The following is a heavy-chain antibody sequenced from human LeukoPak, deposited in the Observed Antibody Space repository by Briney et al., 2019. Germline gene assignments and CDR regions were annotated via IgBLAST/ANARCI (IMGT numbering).Heavy chain of an antibody. J-gene: IGHJ4*02. CDR1: GYSFTSYW. D-gene: IGHD6-19*01. CDR2: IYPGDSDT. Sequence: GESLEISCKGSGYSFTSYWIGWGRQMPGKGLEWMGIIYPGDSDTRYSPSFQGQVTISADKSISTAYLQWSSLKASDTAMYYCARHIVVAGTVVYYFDYWGQGTLVTVSS. V-gene: IGHV5-51*01. CDR3: ARHIVVAGTVVYYFDY.